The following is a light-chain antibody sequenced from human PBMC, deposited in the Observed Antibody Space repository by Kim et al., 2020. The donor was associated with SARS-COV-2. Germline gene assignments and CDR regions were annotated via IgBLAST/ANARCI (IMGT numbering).Light chain of an antibody. CDR3: QVWDRSTDHQI. CDR1: NVGAKS. CDR2: YDT. J-gene: IGLJ1*01. V-gene: IGLV3-21*04. Sequence: SYEPTQPPSVSVAPGQTARIACGGDNVGAKSVQWYQQKPGQAPVLVIYYDTDRPSEIPDRFSGSNSGNTATLTITMVEAGDEADYYCQVWDRSTDHQIFGPGTKVTVL.